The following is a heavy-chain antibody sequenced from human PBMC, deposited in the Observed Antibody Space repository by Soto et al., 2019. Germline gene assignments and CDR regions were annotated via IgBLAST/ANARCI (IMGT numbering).Heavy chain of an antibody. CDR1: GFTFSSYG. CDR2: IWYDGSNK. J-gene: IGHJ4*02. Sequence: QVQLVESGGGVVQPGRSLRLSCAASGFTFSSYGMHWVRQAPGKGLEWVAVIWYDGSNKYYADSVKGRFTISRDNSKNTLYLKMNSLRAEDTAVYYCASQLVIAAAGTADYWGQGTLVTVSS. CDR3: ASQLVIAAAGTADY. D-gene: IGHD6-13*01. V-gene: IGHV3-33*01.